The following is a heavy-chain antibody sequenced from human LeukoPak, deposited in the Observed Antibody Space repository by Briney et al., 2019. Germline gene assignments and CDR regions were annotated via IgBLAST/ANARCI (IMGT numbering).Heavy chain of an antibody. Sequence: SETLSLTCTVSGYSISSGYYWGWIRQPPGKGLEWIGSIYHSGSTYYNPSLKSRVTISVDTSKNQFSLKLSSVTAADTALYYCARTPTTYCSGGSCRTQIDYYYYYMDVWGKGTTVTVSS. D-gene: IGHD2-15*01. CDR3: ARTPTTYCSGGSCRTQIDYYYYYMDV. J-gene: IGHJ6*03. V-gene: IGHV4-38-2*02. CDR1: GYSISSGYY. CDR2: IYHSGST.